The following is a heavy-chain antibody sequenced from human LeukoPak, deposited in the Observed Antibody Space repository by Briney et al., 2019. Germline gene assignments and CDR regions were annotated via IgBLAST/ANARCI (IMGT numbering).Heavy chain of an antibody. Sequence: GGSLRLSCAASGFTVSRNYMNWVRQAPGKGLEWVSVIYSGGSTYYADSVKGRFTITRDNSKNTVYLQMNSLGAEDTAVYYCARDSETETGWYYYGMDVWGQGTTVTVSS. CDR2: IYSGGST. V-gene: IGHV3-53*01. CDR1: GFTVSRNY. D-gene: IGHD1-1*01. CDR3: ARDSETETGWYYYGMDV. J-gene: IGHJ6*02.